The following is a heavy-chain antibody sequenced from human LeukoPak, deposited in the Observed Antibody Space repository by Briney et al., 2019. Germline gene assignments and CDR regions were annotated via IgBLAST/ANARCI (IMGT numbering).Heavy chain of an antibody. D-gene: IGHD2-15*01. CDR1: GYTFTGYY. J-gene: IGHJ4*02. CDR3: ARDCSGGSCLPDY. CDR2: INPNSGGT. Sequence: ASVKVSCKASGYTFTGYYIHWVRRAPGQGLEWMGWINPNSGGTNYAQKFQGRVTMTRDTSISTAYMELSRLRSDDTAVYYCARDCSGGSCLPDYWGQGTLVTVSS. V-gene: IGHV1-2*02.